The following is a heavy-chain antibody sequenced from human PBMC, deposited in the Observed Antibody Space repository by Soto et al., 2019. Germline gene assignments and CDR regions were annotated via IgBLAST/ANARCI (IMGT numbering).Heavy chain of an antibody. CDR3: AADGPSVLRFLEWRYYYYGMDV. Sequence: SVKVSCKASGFTFTSSAVHWVRQARGQRLEWIGWIVVGSGNTNYAQKFQERVTITRDMSTSTAYMELISLRSEDTTVYYCAADGPSVLRFLEWRYYYYGMDVWGQGTTVTVSS. D-gene: IGHD3-3*01. CDR2: IVVGSGNT. V-gene: IGHV1-58*01. CDR1: GFTFTSSA. J-gene: IGHJ6*02.